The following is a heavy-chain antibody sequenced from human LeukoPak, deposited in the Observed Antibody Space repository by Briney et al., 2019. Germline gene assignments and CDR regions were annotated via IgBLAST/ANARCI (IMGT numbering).Heavy chain of an antibody. CDR1: GYTFTSYD. D-gene: IGHD6-19*01. CDR3: ARAVAGSLGWFDP. Sequence: ASVKVSCKASGYTFTSYDINWVRQATGQGLEWMGWMNPNSGNTGYAQKFQGRVTTTRNTSISTAYMELSSLRSEDTAVYYCARAVAGSLGWFDPWGQGTLVTVSS. J-gene: IGHJ5*02. CDR2: MNPNSGNT. V-gene: IGHV1-8*03.